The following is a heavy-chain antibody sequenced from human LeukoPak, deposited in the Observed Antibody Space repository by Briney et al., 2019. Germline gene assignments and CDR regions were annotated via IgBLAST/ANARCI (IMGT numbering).Heavy chain of an antibody. D-gene: IGHD3-22*01. CDR3: ARQGSHYYDSSGYLDY. V-gene: IGHV4-59*01. CDR2: IYYSGST. J-gene: IGHJ4*02. Sequence: PSETLSLTCTVSGGSISSYYWSWIRQPPGKGLEWIGYIYYSGSTNYNPSLKSRVTISVDTSKNQFSLKLSSVTAADTAVYYCARQGSHYYDSSGYLDYWGQGTLVTVSS. CDR1: GGSISSYY.